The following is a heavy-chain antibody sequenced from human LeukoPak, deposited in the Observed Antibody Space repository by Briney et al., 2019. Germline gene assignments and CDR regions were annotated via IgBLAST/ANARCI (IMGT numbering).Heavy chain of an antibody. CDR1: GFTFSSYW. CDR2: INSGGSSR. CDR3: AREDYSGYDFYDY. Sequence: GGSLRLSCAASGFTFSSYWMHWVRQAPGKGLVWVSLINSGGSSRNYADSVKGRFTISRDNAKNTLYLQMNSLRVEDTAVYYCAREDYSGYDFYDYWGQGSLVTVSS. V-gene: IGHV3-74*01. J-gene: IGHJ4*02. D-gene: IGHD5-12*01.